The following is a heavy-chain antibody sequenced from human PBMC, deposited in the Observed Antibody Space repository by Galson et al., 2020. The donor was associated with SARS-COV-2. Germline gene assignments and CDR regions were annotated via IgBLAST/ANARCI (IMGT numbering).Heavy chain of an antibody. CDR3: VRDGQTSSGWAFDY. J-gene: IGHJ4*02. V-gene: IGHV3-33*01. D-gene: IGHD6-19*01. CDR2: IFFDGRDK. Sequence: SRKNSRAASGFTNRSHAMHWVRQAPGKGLEWVAQIFFDGRDKYYGDSVKGRFTISRDSSKNTVYLQMNNLRADDTAVYYCVRDGQTSSGWAFDYWGQGTLVTVSS. CDR1: GFTNRSHA.